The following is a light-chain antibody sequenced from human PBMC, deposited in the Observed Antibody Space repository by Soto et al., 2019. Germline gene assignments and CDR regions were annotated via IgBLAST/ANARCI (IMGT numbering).Light chain of an antibody. Sequence: QSVLTKPASVTGSPGQSIAISCTGTSIDVGAYNAVSWYQHHPGKAPKLMIYDVSNRPSGASDRFSGCKSGNTASLTISGLRPEDEADYYCSSYTPSGTYVFGTGTKVTVL. V-gene: IGLV2-14*03. CDR2: DVS. J-gene: IGLJ1*01. CDR3: SSYTPSGTYV. CDR1: SIDVGAYNA.